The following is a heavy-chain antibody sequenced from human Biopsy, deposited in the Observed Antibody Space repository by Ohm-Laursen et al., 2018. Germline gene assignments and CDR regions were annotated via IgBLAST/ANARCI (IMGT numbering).Heavy chain of an antibody. V-gene: IGHV1-2*02. J-gene: IGHJ6*02. CDR1: RYTFTDYF. CDR3: ARDSSRRAREGGMDV. Sequence: ATVKISCKASRYTFTDYFLHWVRQAPGQGPEWMGWISPSSGGTNYAQKFQGRVTMIRDTSATTGYMELSSLRSDDTAVYYCARDSSRRAREGGMDVWGQGTTVTVSS. CDR2: ISPSSGGT. D-gene: IGHD6-6*01.